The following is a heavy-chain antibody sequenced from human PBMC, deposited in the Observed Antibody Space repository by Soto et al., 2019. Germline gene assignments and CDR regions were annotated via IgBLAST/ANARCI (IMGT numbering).Heavy chain of an antibody. CDR2: ISYDGSNK. Sequence: GGSLRLSCAASGFTFSSHGMHWVRQAPGKGLEWVAVISYDGSNKYYADSVKGRFTISRDNSKNTLYLQMNSLRAEDTAVYYCAKEAGYGDYYAYFDYWGQGTLVTVSS. CDR3: AKEAGYGDYYAYFDY. V-gene: IGHV3-30*18. J-gene: IGHJ4*02. D-gene: IGHD4-17*01. CDR1: GFTFSSHG.